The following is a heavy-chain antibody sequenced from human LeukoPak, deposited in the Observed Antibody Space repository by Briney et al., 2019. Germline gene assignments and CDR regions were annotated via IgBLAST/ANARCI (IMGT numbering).Heavy chain of an antibody. Sequence: GGSLRLSCAASGFTFSNAWMSWVRQAPGKGLEWVGRIKSKTDGGTTDYAAPVKGRFTISRDDSKNTLYLQMNSLKTEDTAVYYCTTIAVAGTVIFYYYYYMDVWGKGTTVTVSS. V-gene: IGHV3-15*01. J-gene: IGHJ6*03. D-gene: IGHD6-19*01. CDR2: IKSKTDGGTT. CDR3: TTIAVAGTVIFYYYYYMDV. CDR1: GFTFSNAW.